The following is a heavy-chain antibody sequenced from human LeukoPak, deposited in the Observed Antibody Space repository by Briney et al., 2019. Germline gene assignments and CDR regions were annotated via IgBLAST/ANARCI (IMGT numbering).Heavy chain of an antibody. Sequence: GSSVKVSCKAAGYTFTCCYLHWVRHAPGQGLGWVGWINTNSGGTNYAQKFQGRVTMTRDTSISTAYMELSRLRSDDTAVYYCARAVQRAFDIWGQGTMVTVSS. CDR1: GYTFTCCY. CDR2: INTNSGGT. V-gene: IGHV1-2*02. CDR3: ARAVQRAFDI. D-gene: IGHD6-25*01. J-gene: IGHJ3*02.